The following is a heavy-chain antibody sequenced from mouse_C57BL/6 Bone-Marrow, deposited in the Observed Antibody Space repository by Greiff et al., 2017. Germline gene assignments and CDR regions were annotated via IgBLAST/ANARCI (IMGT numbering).Heavy chain of an antibody. J-gene: IGHJ4*01. Sequence: VQLQQSGAELVRPGASVKLSCKASGYTFTDYYINWVKQRPGQGLEWIARIYPGSGNTYYNEKFKGKATLTAEKSSSTAYMQLSSLTSEDSAVYFCALTTVVAGDAMDYWGQGTSVTVSS. CDR3: ALTTVVAGDAMDY. CDR1: GYTFTDYY. V-gene: IGHV1-76*01. CDR2: IYPGSGNT. D-gene: IGHD1-1*01.